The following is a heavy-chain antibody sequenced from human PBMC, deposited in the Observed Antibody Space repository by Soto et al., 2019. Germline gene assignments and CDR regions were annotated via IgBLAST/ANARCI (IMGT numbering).Heavy chain of an antibody. D-gene: IGHD6-13*01. CDR3: ARDQTSSWYGPLDY. V-gene: IGHV3-33*01. CDR2: IWYDGSNK. Sequence: QVQLVESGGGVVQPGRSLRLSCAASGFTFSSYGMYWVRQAPGKGLEWVAVIWYDGSNKYYADSVKGRFTISRDNSKNTLYLQMNSLRAEDTAVYYCARDQTSSWYGPLDYWGQGTLVTVSS. CDR1: GFTFSSYG. J-gene: IGHJ4*02.